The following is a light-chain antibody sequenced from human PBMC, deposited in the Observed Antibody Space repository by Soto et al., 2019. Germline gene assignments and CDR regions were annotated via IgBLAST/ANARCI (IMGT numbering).Light chain of an antibody. J-gene: IGKJ1*01. CDR1: ENANGH. CDR2: EAS. Sequence: IPMTQSPNTLSASVGDRVTITCRASENANGHLAWYQQKPGKAPKLLIYEASILESGVPSRFSGSGYGTEFTLTITGLLPEDFVTYYCQQYNDLPSFGQGTKV. V-gene: IGKV1-5*03. CDR3: QQYNDLPS.